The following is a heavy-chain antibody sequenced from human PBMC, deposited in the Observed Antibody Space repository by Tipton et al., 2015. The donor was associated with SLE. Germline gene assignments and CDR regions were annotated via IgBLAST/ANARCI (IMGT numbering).Heavy chain of an antibody. Sequence: QLVQSGAEVKKPGASVKVSCKASGYTFTSYGISWVRQAPGQGLEWMGWISAYNGNTNYAQKLQGRVTMTTDTSTSTAYMELRSLRSDDTAVYYCASGGGEMATITGPPPLYDAFDIWGQGTMVTVSS. V-gene: IGHV1-18*01. CDR3: ASGGGEMATITGPPPLYDAFDI. CDR1: GYTFTSYG. CDR2: ISAYNGNT. D-gene: IGHD5-24*01. J-gene: IGHJ3*02.